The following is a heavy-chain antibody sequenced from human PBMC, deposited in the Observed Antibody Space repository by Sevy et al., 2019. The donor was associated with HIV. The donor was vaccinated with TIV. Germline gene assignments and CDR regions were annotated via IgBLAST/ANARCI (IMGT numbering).Heavy chain of an antibody. V-gene: IGHV3-7*01. CDR1: GFTFSSYW. J-gene: IGHJ4*02. D-gene: IGHD5-18*01. Sequence: GGSLRLSCAASGFTFSSYWMSWVRQAPGKGLEWVATMKEDGSEKYYVDSVKGRFTISRDNAKNSLYVQMNSLRAEDTDVYYCVREGLGGFSYSLDCWGQGTLVTVSS. CDR3: VREGLGGFSYSLDC. CDR2: MKEDGSEK.